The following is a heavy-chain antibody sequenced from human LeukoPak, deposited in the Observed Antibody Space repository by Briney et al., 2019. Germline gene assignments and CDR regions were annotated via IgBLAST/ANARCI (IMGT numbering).Heavy chain of an antibody. CDR2: IYYSGST. CDR1: GGSISSYY. CDR3: ARTTVTTYYYCMDV. Sequence: SETLSLTCTVSGGSISSYYWSWIRQPPGKGLERIGYIYYSGSTNYNPSLKSRVTISVDTSKDQFSLKLSSVTAADTAVYYCARTTVTTYYYCMDVWGKGTTVTVSS. D-gene: IGHD4-17*01. V-gene: IGHV4-59*01. J-gene: IGHJ6*03.